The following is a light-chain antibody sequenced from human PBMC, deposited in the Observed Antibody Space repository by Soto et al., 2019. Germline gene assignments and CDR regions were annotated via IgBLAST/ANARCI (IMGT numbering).Light chain of an antibody. Sequence: SALTQPASVSGSPGQSITISCTRTSSDVGGYNYVAWYQQHPGKAPKLIIYEVSTRPSGVSNRFSGSKSGNTASLTISGLQAEDEADYYCSSYTSSSFEVFGTGTKLTVL. J-gene: IGLJ1*01. CDR1: SSDVGGYNY. CDR2: EVS. V-gene: IGLV2-14*01. CDR3: SSYTSSSFEV.